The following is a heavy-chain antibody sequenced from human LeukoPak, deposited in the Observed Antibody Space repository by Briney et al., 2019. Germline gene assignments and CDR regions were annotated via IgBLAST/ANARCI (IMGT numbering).Heavy chain of an antibody. D-gene: IGHD3-10*01. CDR1: GASLSSGSYY. CDR2: IYPSGSA. Sequence: SETLSLTCTVSGASLSSGSYYWSWIRQPAGKGLEWIGRIYPSGSADYNPSLKSRVTISVDTSKNQFSLKLSSVTAADTAVYYCARHVLGITMVRGAWFDPWGQGTLVTVSS. V-gene: IGHV4-61*02. J-gene: IGHJ5*02. CDR3: ARHVLGITMVRGAWFDP.